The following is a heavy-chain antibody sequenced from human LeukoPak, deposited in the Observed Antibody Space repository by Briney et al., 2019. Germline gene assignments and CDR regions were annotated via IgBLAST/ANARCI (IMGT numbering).Heavy chain of an antibody. CDR1: GGSISSSSYY. CDR3: ARRRAVAGSVSAFDI. J-gene: IGHJ3*02. V-gene: IGHV4-39*01. CDR2: IYYSGST. Sequence: SETLSLTCTVSGGSISSSSYYWGWIRQPPGKGLEWIGSIYYSGSTYYNPSLKSRVTISVDTSKNQFSLKPSSVTAADTAVYYCARRRAVAGSVSAFDIWGQGTMVTVSS. D-gene: IGHD6-19*01.